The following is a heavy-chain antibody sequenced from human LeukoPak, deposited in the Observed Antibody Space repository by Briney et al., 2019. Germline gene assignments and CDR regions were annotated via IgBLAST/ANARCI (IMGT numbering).Heavy chain of an antibody. Sequence: ASVNVSFTASGYTFTSYYMHWVRQAPGQGLEWMGIINPSGGSTSYAQKFQGRVTMTRDTSTSTVYMELSSLRSEDTAVYYCARCMAAGMTFDYWGQGTLVTVSS. D-gene: IGHD6-13*01. CDR2: INPSGGST. CDR1: GYTFTSYY. V-gene: IGHV1-46*01. CDR3: ARCMAAGMTFDY. J-gene: IGHJ4*02.